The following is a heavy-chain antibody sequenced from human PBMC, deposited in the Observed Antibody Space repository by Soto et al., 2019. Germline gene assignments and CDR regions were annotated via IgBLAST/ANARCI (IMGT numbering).Heavy chain of an antibody. Sequence: SETLSLTCSVSGGSMSEYFWSWIRQSPGKGLEWIGYIYYLGSTDYNPSLKSRVTISVDTSKRQFSLRLTSVTAADTAVYYCARDGYDGSGSPYPDYWGPGTQVTVSS. D-gene: IGHD3-10*01. CDR3: ARDGYDGSGSPYPDY. CDR1: GGSMSEYF. J-gene: IGHJ4*02. V-gene: IGHV4-59*01. CDR2: IYYLGST.